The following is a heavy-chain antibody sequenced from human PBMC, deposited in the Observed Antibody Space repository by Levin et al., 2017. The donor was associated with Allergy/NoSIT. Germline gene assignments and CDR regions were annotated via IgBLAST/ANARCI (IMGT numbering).Heavy chain of an antibody. CDR3: ARRYYGLGTYYMDV. CDR1: GFTVSSNY. D-gene: IGHD3-10*01. Sequence: PRASVKVSCAASGFTVSSNYMSWVRQAPGKGLEWVSLIYRGGTTYYADSVKGRFTISRDNSNNTLYLQMNSLRAEDTAVYYCARRYYGLGTYYMDVWGKGTTVTVAS. J-gene: IGHJ6*03. V-gene: IGHV3-66*01. CDR2: IYRGGTT.